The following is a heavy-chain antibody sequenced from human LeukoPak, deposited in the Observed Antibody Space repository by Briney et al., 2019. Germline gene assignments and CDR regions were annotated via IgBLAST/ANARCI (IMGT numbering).Heavy chain of an antibody. CDR2: INPNSGGT. CDR3: ARDRSERWLRGRQYNWFDP. J-gene: IGHJ5*02. D-gene: IGHD5-12*01. CDR1: GYTFTGYY. V-gene: IGHV1-2*02. Sequence: ASVKVSCKASGYTFTGYYMHWVRQAPGQGLEWMGWINPNSGGTNYAQKFQGRVTMTRDTSISTAYMELSRLRSDDTAVYYCARDRSERWLRGRQYNWFDPWGQGTLVTVSS.